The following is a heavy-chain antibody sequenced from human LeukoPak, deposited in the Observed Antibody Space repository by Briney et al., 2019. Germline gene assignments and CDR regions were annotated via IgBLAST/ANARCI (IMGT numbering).Heavy chain of an antibody. CDR3: AREGYCSGGSCYYFDY. CDR2: INPSGGST. D-gene: IGHD2-15*01. Sequence: ASVKVSCNASGYTFTSDYTTWVGQAPGQGLEWMGIINPSGGSTSYAQKFQGRVTMTRDTSTSTVYMELSSLRSDDTGVYYCAREGYCSGGSCYYFDYWGQGTLVTVSS. V-gene: IGHV1-46*01. J-gene: IGHJ4*02. CDR1: GYTFTSDY.